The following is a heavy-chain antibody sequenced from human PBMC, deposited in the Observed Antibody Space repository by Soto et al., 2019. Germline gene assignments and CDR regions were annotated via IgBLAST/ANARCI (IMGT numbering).Heavy chain of an antibody. Sequence: SVKVSCKASGGTFSSSAISWVRQAPGQGLEWMGGIIPIFGTANYAQKFQGRVTITADESTSTAYMELSSLRSEDTALFYCSSSEHIVVVTAIHTNFNYWGQGTLVTVSS. CDR1: GGTFSSSA. J-gene: IGHJ4*02. CDR2: IIPIFGTA. CDR3: SSSEHIVVVTAIHTNFNY. D-gene: IGHD2-21*02. V-gene: IGHV1-69*13.